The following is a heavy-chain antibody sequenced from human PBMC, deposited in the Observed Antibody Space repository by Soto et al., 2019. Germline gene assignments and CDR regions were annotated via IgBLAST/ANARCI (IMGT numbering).Heavy chain of an antibody. CDR1: GFSFSISP. CDR2: ISYDGTNK. D-gene: IGHD2-2*01. V-gene: IGHV3-30-3*01. J-gene: IGHJ4*02. CDR3: ARDPKTSRGQPWAFNYFDS. Sequence: QVQLVESGGGVVQPGRSLRLSCAASGFSFSISPMHWVRQAPGKGPEWVALISYDGTNKFYADSVKGRFTISRDNSKSTLYLQVDSLRPEDAAVYYCARDPKTSRGQPWAFNYFDSWGQGTLVTVSS.